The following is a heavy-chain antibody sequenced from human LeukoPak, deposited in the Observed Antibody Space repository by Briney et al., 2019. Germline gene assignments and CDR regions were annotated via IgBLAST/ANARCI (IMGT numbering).Heavy chain of an antibody. J-gene: IGHJ4*02. CDR3: ARVRAAAIPYYFDS. D-gene: IGHD6-13*01. CDR1: GGSISSSNYY. CDR2: IYYSGGT. Sequence: PSETLSLTCSVSGGSISSSNYYWGWIRQPPGKGLEWIGSIYYSGGTYYNAPLKSRVTMSVDTSKKQFSLKLSSVTAADTAVYYCARVRAAAIPYYFDSWGQGTLVTVSS. V-gene: IGHV4-39*07.